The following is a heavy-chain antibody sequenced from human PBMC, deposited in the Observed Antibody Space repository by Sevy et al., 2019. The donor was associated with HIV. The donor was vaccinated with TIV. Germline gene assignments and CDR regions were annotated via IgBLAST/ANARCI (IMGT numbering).Heavy chain of an antibody. Sequence: GGSLRLSCAASGFNIRTHWMLWVRQAPGKGLEWVANIKQDGSEKYYVDFLKGRFTISRDNAKNSLYLQMNSLRAEDTAVYYCARLCTGFIYYYYYGMDVWGQGTTVTVSS. J-gene: IGHJ6*02. V-gene: IGHV3-7*01. D-gene: IGHD2-2*01. CDR2: IKQDGSEK. CDR3: ARLCTGFIYYYYYGMDV. CDR1: GFNIRTHW.